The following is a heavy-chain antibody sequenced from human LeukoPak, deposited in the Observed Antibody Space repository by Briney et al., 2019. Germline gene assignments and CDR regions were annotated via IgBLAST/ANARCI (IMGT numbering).Heavy chain of an antibody. CDR2: IFYSGTT. V-gene: IGHV4-39*01. Sequence: SETLSLTCTVSGGSISSYYWAWIRQPPGKGLQWIGSIFYSGTTFYNPSLKSRVTISVDTSKNQFSLKLSSVTAADTAVYYCARRVIVATLDFWGQGTLVTVSS. CDR1: GGSISSYY. J-gene: IGHJ4*02. D-gene: IGHD5-12*01. CDR3: ARRVIVATLDF.